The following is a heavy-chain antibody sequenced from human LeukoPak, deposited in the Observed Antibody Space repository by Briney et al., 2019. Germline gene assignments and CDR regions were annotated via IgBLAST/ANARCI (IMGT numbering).Heavy chain of an antibody. J-gene: IGHJ4*02. CDR1: GGSISSGDYH. CDR3: ARGRGFYIVGARYYFDY. V-gene: IGHV4-30-4*01. CDR2: IYYSGST. Sequence: SETLSLTCTVSGGSISSGDYHWSWIRQPPGKGLEWIGYIYYSGSTYYNPSLKSRVTISVDTSKNQFSLKLSSVTAADTAVYYCARGRGFYIVGARYYFDYWGQGTLVTVSS. D-gene: IGHD1-26*01.